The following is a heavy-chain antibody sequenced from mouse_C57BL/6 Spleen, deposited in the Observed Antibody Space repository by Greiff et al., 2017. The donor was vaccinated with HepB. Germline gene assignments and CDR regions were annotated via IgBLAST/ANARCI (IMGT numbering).Heavy chain of an antibody. D-gene: IGHD1-1*01. Sequence: VMLVESGPGLVAPSQSLSITCTVSGFSLTSYGVHWVRQPPGKGLEWLVVIWSNGSTTYNSALKSRLSISKDNSKSQVFLKMNSLQTDDTAMYYCARDYYGSSFWDFDVWGTGTTVTVSS. CDR3: ARDYYGSSFWDFDV. CDR1: GFSLTSYG. V-gene: IGHV2-6*03. CDR2: IWSNGST. J-gene: IGHJ1*03.